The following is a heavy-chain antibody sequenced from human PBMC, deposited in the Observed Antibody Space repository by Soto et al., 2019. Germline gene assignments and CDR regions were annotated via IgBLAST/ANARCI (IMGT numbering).Heavy chain of an antibody. CDR3: ARGLRGRVQQQLAPWLDY. J-gene: IGHJ4*02. V-gene: IGHV3-30-3*01. CDR2: ISFDGSNK. CDR1: GFTFSSYA. Sequence: GGSLRLSCAASGFTFSSYAMHWVRQAPGTGLEWVALISFDGSNKYYADSVKGRFTISRDNSKNTLYLQMNSLRAEDTAVYYCARGLRGRVQQQLAPWLDYWGQGTLVTVSS. D-gene: IGHD6-13*01.